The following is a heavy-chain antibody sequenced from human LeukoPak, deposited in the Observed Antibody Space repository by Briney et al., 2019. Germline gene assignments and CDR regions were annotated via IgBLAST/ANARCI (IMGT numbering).Heavy chain of an antibody. D-gene: IGHD1-7*01. CDR3: ARTGKTLLNYDFDY. CDR1: GYTFTGYY. CDR2: MNPNSGNT. J-gene: IGHJ4*02. V-gene: IGHV1-8*02. Sequence: ASVKVSCKASGYTFTGYYMHWVRQAPGQGLEWMGWMNPNSGNTGYAQKFQGRVTMTRNTSISTAYMELSSLRSEDTAVYYCARTGKTLLNYDFDYWGQETLVTVSS.